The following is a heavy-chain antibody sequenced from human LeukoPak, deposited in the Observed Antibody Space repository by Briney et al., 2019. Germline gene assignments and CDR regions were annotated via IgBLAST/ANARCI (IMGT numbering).Heavy chain of an antibody. V-gene: IGHV3-23*01. CDR2: ISGSGGST. J-gene: IGHJ4*02. D-gene: IGHD3-3*01. CDR1: GFTFSSYA. Sequence: PGGSLRLSCAASGFTFSSYAMSWVRQAPGKGLEWVSAISGSGGSTYYADSVKGRFTISRDNSKNTLYLQMNSLRAEDTAVYYCAKDLESPFGVVISTSFDYWGQGTLVTVSS. CDR3: AKDLESPFGVVISTSFDY.